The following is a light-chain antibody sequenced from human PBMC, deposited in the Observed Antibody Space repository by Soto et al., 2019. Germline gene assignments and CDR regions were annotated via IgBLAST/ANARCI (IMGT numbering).Light chain of an antibody. CDR1: SSDVGSYNR. CDR3: SLYTSRSTWV. Sequence: QSVLTQPPSVSGSPGQSVTISCTGTSSDVGSYNRVSWYQQPPGTAPKLMIYEVSNRPSGVPDRFSGSKSGNTASLTISGLQAEDEADYYCSLYTSRSTWVFGGGTKVTVL. CDR2: EVS. V-gene: IGLV2-18*01. J-gene: IGLJ3*02.